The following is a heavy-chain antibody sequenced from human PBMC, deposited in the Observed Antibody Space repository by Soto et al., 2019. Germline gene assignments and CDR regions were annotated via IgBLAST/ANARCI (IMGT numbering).Heavy chain of an antibody. CDR1: GFTFSSYG. Sequence: QVQLVESGGGVVQPGRSLRLSCAASGFTFSSYGMHWVRQAPGKGLEWVVVISYDGSNKYYADSVKGRFTISRDNSKNTLYLQMTSLRAEDTAVYYCAKVRMVRGLPGVYDYWGQGTLVTVSS. CDR2: ISYDGSNK. D-gene: IGHD3-10*01. V-gene: IGHV3-30*18. J-gene: IGHJ4*02. CDR3: AKVRMVRGLPGVYDY.